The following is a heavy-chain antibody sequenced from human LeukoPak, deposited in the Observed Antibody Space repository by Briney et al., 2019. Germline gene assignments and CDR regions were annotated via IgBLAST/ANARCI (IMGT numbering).Heavy chain of an antibody. V-gene: IGHV3-30-3*01. Sequence: GGSLRLSCAASGFTFSSYAMHWVRQAPGKGLEWVAVISYDGSNKYYADSVKGRFTISRDNSKNTLYLQMNSLRAEDTAVYYCARGPHWATFDYWGQGTPVTVSS. CDR2: ISYDGSNK. D-gene: IGHD3-16*01. CDR3: ARGPHWATFDY. CDR1: GFTFSSYA. J-gene: IGHJ4*02.